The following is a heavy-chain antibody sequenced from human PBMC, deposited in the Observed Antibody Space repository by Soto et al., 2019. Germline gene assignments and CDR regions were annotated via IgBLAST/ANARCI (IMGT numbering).Heavy chain of an antibody. Sequence: QVQLVQSGGEVKKPGASVTVSCKASGYTFINYHITWVRQDPGQGLEWMAWINTYNGMTDYAQKFQGRVTMTRDTSTRTAYMELRNLGSDDTAVYFCAKSPRGEMATDWGQGTLVTVSS. CDR2: INTYNGMT. CDR3: AKSPRGEMATD. D-gene: IGHD5-12*01. J-gene: IGHJ4*02. V-gene: IGHV1-18*01. CDR1: GYTFINYH.